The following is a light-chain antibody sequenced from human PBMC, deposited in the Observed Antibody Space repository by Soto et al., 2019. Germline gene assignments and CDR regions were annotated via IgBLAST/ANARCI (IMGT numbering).Light chain of an antibody. Sequence: QSALTQPASLSGSPGQSITISCTGTSSDVGGYNYVSWYQQHPGKAPKLMIYEVSNRPSGVSNRFSGSKSGNTASLTISGRQAEDEADYYCSSYTSSRTYVFGTGTKVTVL. V-gene: IGLV2-14*01. CDR2: EVS. CDR1: SSDVGGYNY. J-gene: IGLJ1*01. CDR3: SSYTSSRTYV.